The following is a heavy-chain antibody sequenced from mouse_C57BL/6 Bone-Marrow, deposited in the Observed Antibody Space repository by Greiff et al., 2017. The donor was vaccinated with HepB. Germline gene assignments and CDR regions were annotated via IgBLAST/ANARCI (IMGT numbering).Heavy chain of an antibody. V-gene: IGHV1-69*01. Sequence: VQLQQPGAELVMPGASVKLSCKASGYTFTSYWMHWVKQRPGQGLEWIGEIDPSDSYTNYNQKFKGKSTLTVDKSSSTDFMRLSSLTSEDSAVYYCASDSSGCFAWFADWGQGTLVTVSA. CDR3: ASDSSGCFAWFAD. CDR1: GYTFTSYW. J-gene: IGHJ3*01. CDR2: IDPSDSYT. D-gene: IGHD3-2*01.